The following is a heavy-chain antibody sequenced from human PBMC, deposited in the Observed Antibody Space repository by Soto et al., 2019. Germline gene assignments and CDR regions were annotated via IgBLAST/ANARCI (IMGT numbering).Heavy chain of an antibody. CDR3: ARGRYGDY. Sequence: QVHLVQSGAEVKKPGASVKVSCKGSGYDFTTYGITWVRQAPGQGLEWMGWISAHNGNTNYAQKLQGRVTAPRDTSTSPAYMELRSLRSDDTAVYSCARGRYGDYWGQGALVTVSS. J-gene: IGHJ4*02. CDR1: GYDFTTYG. V-gene: IGHV1-18*01. CDR2: ISAHNGNT. D-gene: IGHD1-1*01.